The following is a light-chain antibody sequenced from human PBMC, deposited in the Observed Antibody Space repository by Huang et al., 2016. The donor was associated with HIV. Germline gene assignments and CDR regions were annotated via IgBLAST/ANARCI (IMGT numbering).Light chain of an antibody. CDR2: AAS. V-gene: IGKV1-39*01. J-gene: IGKJ5*01. Sequence: DIQMTQSPSSLSASVGDRVTITCRASQSISSYLNWYQQKPGKVPKLLIYAASSLQSGVPSRFSGSGSGTDFTLTISSLQPEDFATYYCQQSYSTPPVTFGQGTRLEMK. CDR3: QQSYSTPPVT. CDR1: QSISSY.